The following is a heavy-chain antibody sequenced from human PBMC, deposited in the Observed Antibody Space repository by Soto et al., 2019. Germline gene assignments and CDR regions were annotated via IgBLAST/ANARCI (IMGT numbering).Heavy chain of an antibody. D-gene: IGHD2-15*01. J-gene: IGHJ4*02. Sequence: QVQLQQWGAGLLKPSETLSLTCAVYGGSFSNYYWSWIRQPPGKGLEWIGEIYHSGGTNYNPSLKSRVTISVDMSKNQFSLKLSSVTAADTAVYYCVYLVVVPREVYWGQGTLVTVSS. CDR3: VYLVVVPREVY. CDR1: GGSFSNYY. CDR2: IYHSGGT. V-gene: IGHV4-34*01.